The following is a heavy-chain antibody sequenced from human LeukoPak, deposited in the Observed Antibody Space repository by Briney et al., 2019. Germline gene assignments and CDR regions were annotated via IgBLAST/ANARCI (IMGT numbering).Heavy chain of an antibody. CDR3: ARAGSSSWYSPYYYYYMDV. V-gene: IGHV3-64*01. Sequence: GGSLRLSCAASGFTFSSYAMHWVRQAPGKGLEYVSAISSNGGSTYYANSVKGRFTISRDNSKNTLYLQMGSLRAGDMAVYYCARAGSSSWYSPYYYYYMDVWGKGTTVTVSS. D-gene: IGHD6-13*01. J-gene: IGHJ6*03. CDR2: ISSNGGST. CDR1: GFTFSSYA.